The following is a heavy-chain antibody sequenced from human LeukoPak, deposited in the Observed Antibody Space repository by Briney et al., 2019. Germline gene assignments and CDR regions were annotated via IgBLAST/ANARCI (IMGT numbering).Heavy chain of an antibody. D-gene: IGHD4-17*01. CDR3: AYGDYGYFDY. Sequence: PGGSLRLSCVAAGFTVSSNYMSWVRQAPGTGLEWVSVIYSGGSTYYADSVKGRFTISRDNSKNTLYLQMNSLRAEDTAVYYCAYGDYGYFDYWGQGTLVTVSS. CDR2: IYSGGST. J-gene: IGHJ4*02. V-gene: IGHV3-53*01. CDR1: GFTVSSNY.